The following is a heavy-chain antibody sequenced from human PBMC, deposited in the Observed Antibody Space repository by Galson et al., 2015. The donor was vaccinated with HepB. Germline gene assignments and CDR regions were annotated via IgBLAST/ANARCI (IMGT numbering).Heavy chain of an antibody. D-gene: IGHD3-3*01. V-gene: IGHV3-23*01. CDR2: ISGSGGRT. J-gene: IGHJ4*02. CDR3: AKGGLRFLEWPFYFDY. CDR1: GFTFSSYA. Sequence: SLRLSCAASGFTFSSYAMSWVRQAPGKGLEWVSAISGSGGRTYYADSMKGRFTISRDNFNNTLYLQMNSLRADDTAIYYCAKGGLRFLEWPFYFDYWGQGTLLTVSS.